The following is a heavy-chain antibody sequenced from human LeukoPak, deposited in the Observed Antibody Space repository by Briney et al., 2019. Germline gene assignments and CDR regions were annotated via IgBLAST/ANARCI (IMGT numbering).Heavy chain of an antibody. CDR3: ARERGIVATIYFDY. D-gene: IGHD5-12*01. CDR1: GGTFSSYA. CDR2: IIPIFGTA. Sequence: SVKVSCKASGGTFSSYAISWVRQAPGQGLEWMGGIIPIFGTANYAQKFQGRVTITADESTSTAYMELSSLRSEDTAVYYCARERGIVATIYFDYWGQGTLVTVSS. J-gene: IGHJ4*02. V-gene: IGHV1-69*13.